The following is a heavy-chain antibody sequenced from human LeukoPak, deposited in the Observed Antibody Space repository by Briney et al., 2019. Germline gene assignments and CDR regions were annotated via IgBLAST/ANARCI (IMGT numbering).Heavy chain of an antibody. CDR1: GGSISSYY. CDR3: ARGNTAMVPGYYYYGMDV. V-gene: IGHV4-59*01. D-gene: IGHD5-18*01. Sequence: KPSETLSLTCTVSGGSISSYYRSWIRQPPGKGLEWIGYIYYSGSTNYNPSLKSRVTISVDTSKNQFSLKLSSVTAADTAVYYCARGNTAMVPGYYYYGMDVWGQGTTVTVSS. J-gene: IGHJ6*02. CDR2: IYYSGST.